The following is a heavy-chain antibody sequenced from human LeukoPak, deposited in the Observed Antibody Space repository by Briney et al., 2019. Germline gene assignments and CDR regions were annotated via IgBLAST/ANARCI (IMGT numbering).Heavy chain of an antibody. V-gene: IGHV3-23*01. J-gene: IGHJ4*02. CDR3: AKSWRAIFGVAHAPDY. Sequence: PGRSLRLSCAASGFTFSSYGMHWVRQAPGKGLEWVSAISGSGGSTYYADSVKGRFTISRDNSKNTLYLQMNSLRAEDTAVYYCAKSWRAIFGVAHAPDYWGQGTLVTVSS. CDR1: GFTFSSYG. D-gene: IGHD3-3*01. CDR2: ISGSGGST.